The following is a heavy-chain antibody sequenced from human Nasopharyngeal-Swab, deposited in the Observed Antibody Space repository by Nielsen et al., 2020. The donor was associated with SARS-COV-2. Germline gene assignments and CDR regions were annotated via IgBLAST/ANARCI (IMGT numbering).Heavy chain of an antibody. V-gene: IGHV3-30*18. CDR1: GFTFSSYG. Sequence: GESLKISCAASGFTFSSYGMHWVSQAPGKGLEWVAVISYDGSNKYYADSVKGRFTISRDNSKNTLYLQMNSLRAEDTAVYYCAKWGGGYNSVGFDYWGQGTLVTVSS. J-gene: IGHJ4*02. D-gene: IGHD5-24*01. CDR2: ISYDGSNK. CDR3: AKWGGGYNSVGFDY.